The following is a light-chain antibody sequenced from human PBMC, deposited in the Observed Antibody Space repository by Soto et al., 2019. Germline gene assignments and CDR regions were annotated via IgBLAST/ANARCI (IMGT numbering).Light chain of an antibody. Sequence: QSALIQPASVSGSPGQSITISCTRTSSDVGGYNYVSWYQQHPDKAPKLMIYEVSNRPSGVSNRFSGSKSGNTASLTISGLQAEDEANYYCSSYTSSNTVVFGGGTKLTVL. J-gene: IGLJ2*01. V-gene: IGLV2-14*01. CDR2: EVS. CDR1: SSDVGGYNY. CDR3: SSYTSSNTVV.